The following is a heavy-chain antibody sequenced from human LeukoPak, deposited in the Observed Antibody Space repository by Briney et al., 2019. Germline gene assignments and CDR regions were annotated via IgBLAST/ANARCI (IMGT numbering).Heavy chain of an antibody. Sequence: ASVKVSCKASGYTFTGYDIIWVRQAPGQGLEWMGWINAYNGNTYYAQKLQGRVTMTTDTSTSTAYMELRSLRSDDTAVYYCARAGVGATPIDYWGQGTLVTVSS. CDR2: INAYNGNT. D-gene: IGHD1-26*01. CDR1: GYTFTGYD. CDR3: ARAGVGATPIDY. J-gene: IGHJ4*02. V-gene: IGHV1-18*01.